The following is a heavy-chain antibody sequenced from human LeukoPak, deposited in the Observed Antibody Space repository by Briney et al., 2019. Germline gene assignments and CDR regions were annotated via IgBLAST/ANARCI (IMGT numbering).Heavy chain of an antibody. D-gene: IGHD4-17*01. CDR1: GYSFTNYW. V-gene: IGHV5-51*01. Sequence: GESLKISCKASGYSFTNYWVVWVRQMPGKGLEGMGIIYSGDSDTRYSPSFQGQVTISADKSVSTAYLQWSSLKASDTAMYYCARPTTGDAFDIWGQGTMVTVSS. CDR3: ARPTTGDAFDI. J-gene: IGHJ3*02. CDR2: IYSGDSDT.